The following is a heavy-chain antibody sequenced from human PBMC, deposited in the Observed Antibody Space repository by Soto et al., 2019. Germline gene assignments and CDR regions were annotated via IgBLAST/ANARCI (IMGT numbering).Heavy chain of an antibody. CDR3: ARRRVSTSNYYYYYYMDV. J-gene: IGHJ6*03. CDR2: MNPNSGNT. Sequence: GASVKVSCKASGYTFTSYDINWVRQATGQGLEWMGWMNPNSGNTGYAQKFQGRVTMTRNTSISTAYMELSSLRSEDTAVYYCARRRVSTSNYYYYYYMDVWGKGTTVTVS. V-gene: IGHV1-8*01. CDR1: GYTFTSYD. D-gene: IGHD2-2*01.